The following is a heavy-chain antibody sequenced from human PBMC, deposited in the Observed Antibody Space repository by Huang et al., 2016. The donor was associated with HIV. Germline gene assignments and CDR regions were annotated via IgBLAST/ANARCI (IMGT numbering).Heavy chain of an antibody. D-gene: IGHD6-19*01. Sequence: EVELVESGGGLVKPGGSLRLSCAASGFAFSSYGMNWVRQAPGKGMGWVAFIGRDSSYIYYADSVKGRVTISRDNAKSSIDLQLDSLRAEDTAVYYCAYQQWLVGGLNHWGQGTLVVVSS. V-gene: IGHV3-21*02. J-gene: IGHJ5*02. CDR2: IGRDSSYI. CDR3: AYQQWLVGGLNH. CDR1: GFAFSSYG.